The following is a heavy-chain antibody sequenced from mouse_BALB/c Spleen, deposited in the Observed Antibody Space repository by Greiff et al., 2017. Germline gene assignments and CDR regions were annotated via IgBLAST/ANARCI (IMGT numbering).Heavy chain of an antibody. D-gene: IGHD1-1*01. Sequence: QVQLQQSGAELARPGASVTLSCKASGYTFTSYWMQWVKQRPGQGLEWIGAIYPGDGDTRYTQKFKSKATLTADKSSSTAYMQLSSLASEDSAVYYCARWYYGSSPYAMDYWGKGTSVTVSS. J-gene: IGHJ4*01. CDR2: IYPGDGDT. V-gene: IGHV1-87*01. CDR1: GYTFTSYW. CDR3: ARWYYGSSPYAMDY.